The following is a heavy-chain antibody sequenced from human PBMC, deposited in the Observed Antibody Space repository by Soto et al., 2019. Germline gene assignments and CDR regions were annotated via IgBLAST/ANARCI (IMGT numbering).Heavy chain of an antibody. Sequence: QVQLVESGGGLVKPGGSLRLSCAASGFTFSDYYMSWIRQAPGKGLEWVSYISSSSSYTNYADSVKGLFTIARDNAKNSLYLHMNSLRAEDTAVYYCAEYDYGDPYWYFDLWGRGTLVTVSS. CDR1: GFTFSDYY. D-gene: IGHD4-17*01. J-gene: IGHJ2*01. CDR3: AEYDYGDPYWYFDL. CDR2: ISSSSSYT. V-gene: IGHV3-11*05.